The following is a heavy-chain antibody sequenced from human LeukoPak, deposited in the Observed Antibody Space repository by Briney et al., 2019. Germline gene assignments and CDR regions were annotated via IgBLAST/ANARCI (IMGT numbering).Heavy chain of an antibody. CDR3: ARGYSSTSSTPDY. Sequence: SETLSLTCTVSGGSISFYYCSWVRQPAGKGLEWVGRIYTSGSTNYNPSLKSRVTMSVDTSKNHFSLKLTSVTAADTAVYYCARGYSSTSSTPDYWGQGTLVTVSS. CDR1: GGSISFYY. V-gene: IGHV4-4*07. J-gene: IGHJ4*02. CDR2: IYTSGST. D-gene: IGHD6-6*01.